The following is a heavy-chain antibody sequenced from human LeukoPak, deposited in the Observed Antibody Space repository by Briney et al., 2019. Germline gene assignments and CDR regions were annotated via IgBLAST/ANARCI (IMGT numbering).Heavy chain of an antibody. CDR3: ARHVFQNHSNDY. J-gene: IGHJ4*02. Sequence: SETLSLTRAVYGGSFSGYYWSWIRQPPGKGLEWIGEINHSGSTNYNPSLESRVTISVDTSKNQFSLKLSSVTAADTAVYYCARHVFQNHSNDYWGQGTLVTVSS. CDR2: INHSGST. CDR1: GGSFSGYY. V-gene: IGHV4-34*01. D-gene: IGHD1-14*01.